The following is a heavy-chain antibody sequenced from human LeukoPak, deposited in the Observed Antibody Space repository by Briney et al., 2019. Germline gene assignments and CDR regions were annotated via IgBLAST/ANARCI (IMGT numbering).Heavy chain of an antibody. CDR1: GFTFSSYS. D-gene: IGHD2-15*01. Sequence: GGSLRLSCAASGFTFSSYSMNWVRQAPGKGLEWVSSISSSSSYIYYADSVKGRFTISRDNAKNSLYLQMNSLRAEDTAVYYCARDYCGGGSCYSFDYWGQGTLVTVSS. CDR2: ISSSSSYI. CDR3: ARDYCGGGSCYSFDY. V-gene: IGHV3-21*01. J-gene: IGHJ4*02.